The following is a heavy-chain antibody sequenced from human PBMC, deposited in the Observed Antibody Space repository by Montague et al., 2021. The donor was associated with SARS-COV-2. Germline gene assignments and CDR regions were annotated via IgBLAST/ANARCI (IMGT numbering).Heavy chain of an antibody. D-gene: IGHD3-10*01. CDR1: GGSISSSNYY. CDR2: IYHTGST. CDR3: ARRKANAGSSNYCFDY. Sequence: SETLSLTCTVSGGSISSSNYYYCAWIRQPPGKGPEWIGTIYHTGSTYYNPSLKSRVTISVDTSKNQFSLKVSSVTATDTAVYYCARRKANAGSSNYCFDYWGQGTLVTVSS. V-gene: IGHV4-39*01. J-gene: IGHJ4*02.